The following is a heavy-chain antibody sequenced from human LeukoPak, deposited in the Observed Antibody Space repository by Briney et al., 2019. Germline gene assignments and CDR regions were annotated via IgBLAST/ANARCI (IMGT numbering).Heavy chain of an antibody. CDR1: GYSISSGYY. D-gene: IGHD6-6*01. CDR2: IYHSGST. V-gene: IGHV4-38-2*01. J-gene: IGHJ4*02. CDR3: ARLGGYSSSSLDY. Sequence: SSETLSLTCAVSGYSISSGYYWGWIRQPPGKGLEWIGSIYHSGSTYYNPSLKSRVTISVDTSKNQFSLKLSSVTAADTAVYHCARLGGYSSSSLDYWGQGTLVTVSS.